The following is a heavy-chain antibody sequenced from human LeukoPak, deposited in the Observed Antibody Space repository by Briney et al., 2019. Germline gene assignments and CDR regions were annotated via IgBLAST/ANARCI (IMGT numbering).Heavy chain of an antibody. CDR1: GFTFSSYW. Sequence: GGSLRLSCAASGFTFSSYWMSWVRQAPGKGLEWVANIKQDGSEKQYVDSVKGRFAISRDNAENSLYLQMNSLRAEDTAVYYCARESGSSGYYYFDYWGQGTLVTVSS. CDR3: ARESGSSGYYYFDY. V-gene: IGHV3-7*01. J-gene: IGHJ4*02. CDR2: IKQDGSEK. D-gene: IGHD3-22*01.